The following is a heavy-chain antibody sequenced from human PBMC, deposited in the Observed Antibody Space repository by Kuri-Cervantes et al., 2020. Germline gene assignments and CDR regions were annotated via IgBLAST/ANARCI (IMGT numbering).Heavy chain of an antibody. CDR3: ARPDGYNYYAFDI. J-gene: IGHJ3*02. CDR1: GGSFSGYY. CDR2: INHGGST. D-gene: IGHD5-24*01. Sequence: GSLRLSCAVYGGSFSGYYWSWIRQPPGKGLEWIGEINHGGSTNYNPSLKSRVTISVDTSKNQFSLKLSSVTAADTAVYYCARPDGYNYYAFDIWGQGTMVTVSS. V-gene: IGHV4-34*01.